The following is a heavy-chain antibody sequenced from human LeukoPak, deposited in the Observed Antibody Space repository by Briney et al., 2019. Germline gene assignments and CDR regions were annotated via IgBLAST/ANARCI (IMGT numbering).Heavy chain of an antibody. J-gene: IGHJ4*02. CDR2: IKQDGSEK. CDR3: ARDPIYNSGWYSATY. D-gene: IGHD6-19*01. CDR1: GFTFSSYW. V-gene: IGHV3-7*01. Sequence: GGSLRLSCAASGFTFSSYWMSWVRQAPGKGLEWVANIKQDGSEKYYVDSVKGRFTISRDNAKNSLYLQMNSLRAEDTAVYYCARDPIYNSGWYSATYWGLGTLVTVSS.